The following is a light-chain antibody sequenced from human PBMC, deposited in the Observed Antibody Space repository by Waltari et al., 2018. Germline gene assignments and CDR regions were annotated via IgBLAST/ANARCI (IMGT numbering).Light chain of an antibody. CDR2: GVS. CDR1: QSLGSH. CDR3: QQYDDWPYT. Sequence: ELVVTQSPATLSVSPGERATLSCRASQSLGSHFAWYQQRPGQAPRLLIYGVSTRATGIPARYSGSGSGTEFTLTISSLQSEDFAVYYCQQYDDWPYTFGQGTKLDIK. J-gene: IGKJ2*01. V-gene: IGKV3-15*01.